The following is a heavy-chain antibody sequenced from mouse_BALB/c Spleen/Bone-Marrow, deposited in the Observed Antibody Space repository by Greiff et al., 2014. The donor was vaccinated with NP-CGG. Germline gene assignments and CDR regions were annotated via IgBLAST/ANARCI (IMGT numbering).Heavy chain of an antibody. CDR3: AYGSSYDYFDY. D-gene: IGHD1-1*01. CDR1: GFNIKDTY. Sequence: EVQLQQSGAELVKPGASVKLSCTASGFNIKDTYMHWVKQRPEQSLEWIGRIDPANGNTKYDPKFQGKATITADTSSNTAYLQLSSLTSEDTAVYYCAYGSSYDYFDYWGQGTTLTVSS. V-gene: IGHV14-3*02. CDR2: IDPANGNT. J-gene: IGHJ2*01.